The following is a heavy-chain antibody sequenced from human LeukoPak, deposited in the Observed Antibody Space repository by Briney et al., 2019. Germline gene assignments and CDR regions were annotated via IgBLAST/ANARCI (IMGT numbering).Heavy chain of an antibody. J-gene: IGHJ4*02. CDR1: GGSFSGYY. CDR3: ARGKYNRGYSYGNFDY. CDR2: INNSGTT. V-gene: IGHV4-34*01. Sequence: SEXLSLTCAVYGGSFSGYYWSWVRQPPGKGLEGIGEINNSGTTNYNPSLKTRVTISVDTSKNQFSLKLSSVTAADTAVYYRARGKYNRGYSYGNFDYWGQGTLVTVSS. D-gene: IGHD5-18*01.